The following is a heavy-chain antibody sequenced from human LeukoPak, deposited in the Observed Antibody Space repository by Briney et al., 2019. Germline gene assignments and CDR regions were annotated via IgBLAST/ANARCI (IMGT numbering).Heavy chain of an antibody. CDR2: IIPVFGTA. CDR3: ARGYDFWSGYRGGPYYFDY. CDR1: GGTFSSYA. V-gene: IGHV1-69*13. Sequence: SVKVSCKASGGTFSSYAISWVRQAPGQGLEWMGGIIPVFGTANYAQKFQGRVTITADESTSTAYMELSSLRSEDTAVYYCARGYDFWSGYRGGPYYFDYWGQGTLVTVSS. D-gene: IGHD3-3*01. J-gene: IGHJ4*02.